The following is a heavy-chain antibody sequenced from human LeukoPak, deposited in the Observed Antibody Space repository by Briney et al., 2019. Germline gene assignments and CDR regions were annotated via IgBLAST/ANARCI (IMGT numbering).Heavy chain of an antibody. J-gene: IGHJ3*02. Sequence: GGSLRLSCAASGFIFDDHGMSWVRQAPGKGLEWVSGIDWNGGSTGYADSVKGRFTISRDNAKNSLYLQMNSLRVEDTALYYWGRVKLERRGGVFFDIGGQGTRVSVSS. CDR1: GFIFDDHG. CDR3: GRVKLERRGGVFFDI. D-gene: IGHD1-1*01. V-gene: IGHV3-20*04. CDR2: IDWNGGST.